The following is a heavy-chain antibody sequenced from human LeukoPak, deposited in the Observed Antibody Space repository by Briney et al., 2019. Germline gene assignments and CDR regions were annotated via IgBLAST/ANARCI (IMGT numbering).Heavy chain of an antibody. V-gene: IGHV1-2*02. Sequence: GGSLRLSCAASGFTFSSYGMHWVRQAPGKGLEWMGWINPNSGGTNYAQKFQGRVTMTRDTSISTAYMELSRLRSDDTAVYYCARLEWLRYRYYFDYWGQGTLVTVSS. J-gene: IGHJ4*02. D-gene: IGHD5-12*01. CDR3: ARLEWLRYRYYFDY. CDR2: INPNSGGT. CDR1: GFTFSSYG.